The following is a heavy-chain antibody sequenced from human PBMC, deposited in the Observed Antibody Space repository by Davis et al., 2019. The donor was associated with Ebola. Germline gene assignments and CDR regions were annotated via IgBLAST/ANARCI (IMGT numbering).Heavy chain of an antibody. CDR3: ARAGGDGYNHYYYYGMDV. J-gene: IGHJ6*02. D-gene: IGHD5-24*01. V-gene: IGHV1-3*01. CDR2: INAGNGNT. Sequence: ASVKVSCKASGGTFSSYAMHWVRQAPGQRLEWMGWINAGNGNTKYSQKFQGRVTITRDTSASTAYMELSSLRSEDTAVYYCARAGGDGYNHYYYYGMDVWGQGTTVTVSS. CDR1: GGTFSSYA.